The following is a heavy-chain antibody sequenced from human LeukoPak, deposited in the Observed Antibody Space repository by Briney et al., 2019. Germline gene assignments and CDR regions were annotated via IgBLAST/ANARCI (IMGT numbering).Heavy chain of an antibody. D-gene: IGHD3-22*01. J-gene: IGHJ4*02. Sequence: GGSLRLSCAASGFTVSSNYMSWVRQAPGKGLEWVSAISGSGGSTYYADSVKGRFTISRDNSKNTLYLQMDSLRAEDTAVYYCAKDHYYDSSGYYADWGQGTLVTVSS. CDR3: AKDHYYDSSGYYAD. V-gene: IGHV3-23*01. CDR2: ISGSGGST. CDR1: GFTVSSNY.